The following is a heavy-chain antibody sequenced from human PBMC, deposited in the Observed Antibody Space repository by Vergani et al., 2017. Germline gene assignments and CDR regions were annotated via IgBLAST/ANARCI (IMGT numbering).Heavy chain of an antibody. CDR2: TRYDGIVE. CDR3: ARDLFYYDSSGYYSGFFDY. Sequence: QVQLVESGGGVVQPGGSLRLSCAASGYTFTNYRMHWVRHAPGKGLEWVAFTRYDGIVEYYGDSVRGRFTISRDNSKNTLYLQMNSLRAEDTAVYYCARDLFYYDSSGYYSGFFDYWGQGTLVTVS. D-gene: IGHD3-22*01. CDR1: GYTFTNYR. J-gene: IGHJ4*02. V-gene: IGHV3-30*02.